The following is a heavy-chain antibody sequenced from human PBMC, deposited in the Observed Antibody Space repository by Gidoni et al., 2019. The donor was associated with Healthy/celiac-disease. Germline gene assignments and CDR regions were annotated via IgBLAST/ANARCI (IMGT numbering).Heavy chain of an antibody. CDR1: GGSISRSSYY. V-gene: IGHV4-39*01. CDR3: ARHRGGIAAATYYFDY. J-gene: IGHJ4*02. Sequence: QLQLQESGPGLVKPSETLSLTCTVSGGSISRSSYYWGWIRQPPGKGLEWIGSIYYSGSTYYNPSLKSRVTISVDTSKNQFSLKLSSVTAADTAVYYCARHRGGIAAATYYFDYWGQGTLVTVSS. CDR2: IYYSGST. D-gene: IGHD6-13*01.